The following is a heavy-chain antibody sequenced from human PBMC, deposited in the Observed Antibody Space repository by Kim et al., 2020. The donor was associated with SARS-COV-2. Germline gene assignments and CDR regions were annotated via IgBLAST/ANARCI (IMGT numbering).Heavy chain of an antibody. CDR3: ASVRWLQYSAFDI. D-gene: IGHD5-12*01. Sequence: RDSPTFQGQVTISADKAISTAYLQWSSLKASDTAMYYCASVRWLQYSAFDIWGQGTMVTVSS. V-gene: IGHV5-51*01. J-gene: IGHJ3*02.